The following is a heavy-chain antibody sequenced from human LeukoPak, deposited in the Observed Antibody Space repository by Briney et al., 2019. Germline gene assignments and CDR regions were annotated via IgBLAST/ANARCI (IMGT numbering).Heavy chain of an antibody. V-gene: IGHV3-7*01. J-gene: IGHJ4*02. Sequence: GGSLRPSCAASGFTFSSYWMSWVRQAPGKGLEWVANIKQDGSEKYYVDSVKGRFTISRDNAKNSLYLQMNSLRAEDTAVYYCARALGVEMATRSDYWGQGTLVTVSS. D-gene: IGHD5-24*01. CDR1: GFTFSSYW. CDR3: ARALGVEMATRSDY. CDR2: IKQDGSEK.